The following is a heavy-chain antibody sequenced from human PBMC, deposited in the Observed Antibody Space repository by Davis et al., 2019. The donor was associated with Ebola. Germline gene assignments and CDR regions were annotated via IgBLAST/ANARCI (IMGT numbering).Heavy chain of an antibody. V-gene: IGHV4-34*01. CDR3: ARDIYSGWFDY. CDR2: INHSGST. Sequence: SETLSLTCAVYGGSFSGYYWSWIRQPPGKGLEWIGEINHSGSTNYNPSLKSRVTISVDTSKNQFSLKLSSVTAADTAVYYCARDIYSGWFDYWGQGTLVTVSS. D-gene: IGHD6-19*01. J-gene: IGHJ4*02. CDR1: GGSFSGYY.